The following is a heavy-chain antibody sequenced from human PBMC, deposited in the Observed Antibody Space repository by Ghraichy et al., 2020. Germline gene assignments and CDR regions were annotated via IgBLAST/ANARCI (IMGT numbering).Heavy chain of an antibody. V-gene: IGHV1-69*13. CDR1: GGTFSSYA. D-gene: IGHD2-21*02. J-gene: IGHJ4*02. CDR3: AGGTWSDCGGDCYLFDY. CDR2: IIPIFGTA. Sequence: SSVKVSCKASGGTFSSYAISWVRQAPGQGLEWMGGIIPIFGTANYAQKFQGRVTITADESTSTAYMELSSLRSEDTAVYYCAGGTWSDCGGDCYLFDYWGQGTLVTVSS.